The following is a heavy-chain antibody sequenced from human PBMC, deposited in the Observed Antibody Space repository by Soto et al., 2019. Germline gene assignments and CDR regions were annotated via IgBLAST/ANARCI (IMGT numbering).Heavy chain of an antibody. J-gene: IGHJ6*02. V-gene: IGHV3-53*01. CDR1: GFTVSSNY. D-gene: IGHD3-16*01. CDR2: IYSGGST. Sequence: GGSLRLSCAASGFTVSSNYMIWVRQAPGKGLEWVSVIYSGGSTYYADSVKGRFTISRDNSKNTLYLQMNSLRAEDTAVYYCARVLGFYYYGMDVWGQGTTVTVSS. CDR3: ARVLGFYYYGMDV.